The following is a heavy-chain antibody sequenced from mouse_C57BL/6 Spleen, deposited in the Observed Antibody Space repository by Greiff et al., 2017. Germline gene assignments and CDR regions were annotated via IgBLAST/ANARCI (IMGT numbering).Heavy chain of an antibody. D-gene: IGHD1-1*01. CDR2: IGPETGGT. V-gene: IGHV1-15*01. Sequence: QVQLQQSGAELVRPGASVTLSCKASGYTFTDYEMHWVKQTPVQGLEWIGAIGPETGGTAYNRKFKGKAILTADKSSSTAYMELRNLTSKDSAVCYCTSDTVVAKFDYWGQGTTLTVSS. CDR3: TSDTVVAKFDY. J-gene: IGHJ2*01. CDR1: GYTFTDYE.